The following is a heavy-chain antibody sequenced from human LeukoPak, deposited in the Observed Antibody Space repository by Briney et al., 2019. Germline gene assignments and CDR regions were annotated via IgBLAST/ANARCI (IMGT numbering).Heavy chain of an antibody. CDR2: ISSSSSYI. J-gene: IGHJ4*02. CDR3: ARVEGNIVTTTEGYFDY. V-gene: IGHV3-21*01. Sequence: PGGSLRLSCAASGFTFSSYSMNWVRQAPGKGLEWVSSISSSSSYIYYTDSVKGRFTISRDNAKKSLYLQMNSLRAEDTAVYYCARVEGNIVTTTEGYFDYWGQGTLVTVSS. CDR1: GFTFSSYS. D-gene: IGHD5-12*01.